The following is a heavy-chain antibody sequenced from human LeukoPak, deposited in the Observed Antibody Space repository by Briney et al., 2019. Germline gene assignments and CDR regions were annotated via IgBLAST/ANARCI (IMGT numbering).Heavy chain of an antibody. CDR2: TYYRSKWYN. CDR1: GDSVSTNSVA. CDR3: ARDQGYGITFGGVSYDNFGP. V-gene: IGHV6-1*01. Sequence: SQTLSLTCAISGDSVSTNSVAWNWIRQSPSRGLEWLGRTYYRSKWYNDYAVSVKSRITINPDTSKNQFSLQLNSVTPEDTAVYYCARDQGYGITFGGVSYDNFGPWGQGTLVTVSS. J-gene: IGHJ5*02. D-gene: IGHD3-16*01.